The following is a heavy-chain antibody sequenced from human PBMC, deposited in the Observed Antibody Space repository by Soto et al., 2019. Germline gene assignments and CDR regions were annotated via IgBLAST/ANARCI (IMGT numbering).Heavy chain of an antibody. CDR2: ITWNSGHI. D-gene: IGHD3-22*01. CDR3: AKGRSSMIVVVMDY. J-gene: IGHJ4*02. CDR1: GFTFDDSA. Sequence: GGSLRLSCVASGFTFDDSAMNWVRRVSGKGLEWVSGITWNSGHILYADSVKGRFTISRDNAKKSLYLELNSLRPEDTALYYCAKGRSSMIVVVMDYWGQGTPVTVAS. V-gene: IGHV3-9*01.